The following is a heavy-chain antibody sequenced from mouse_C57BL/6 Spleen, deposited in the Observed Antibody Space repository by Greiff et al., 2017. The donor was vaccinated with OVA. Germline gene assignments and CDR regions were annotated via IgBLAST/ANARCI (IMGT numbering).Heavy chain of an antibody. CDR3: ARRGYYGSYNWYFDV. J-gene: IGHJ1*03. V-gene: IGHV1-52*01. CDR1: GYTFTSYW. D-gene: IGHD2-1*01. CDR2: IDPSDSVT. Sequence: QVQLQQPGAELVRPGSSVKLSCKASGYTFTSYWMHWVKQRPIQGLEWIGNIDPSDSVTHYNQKFKDKATLTVDTSSSTTYMQLSSLTSEDSAVYNCARRGYYGSYNWYFDVWGTGTTVTVSS.